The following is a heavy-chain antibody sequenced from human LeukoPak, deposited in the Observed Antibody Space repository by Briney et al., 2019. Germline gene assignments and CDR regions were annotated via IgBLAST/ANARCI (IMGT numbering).Heavy chain of an antibody. V-gene: IGHV3-53*01. D-gene: IGHD3-22*01. CDR1: GFAVSSNY. CDR2: VYSGGNT. CDR3: ARVLDTSGDYPGGFDY. J-gene: IGHJ4*02. Sequence: PGGSLRLSCAASGFAVSSNYMTWVRQAPGKGLEWVSVVYSGGNTVYAVSVQGRFTVSTDISKNTVFLQMSSLRAEDTAVYYCARVLDTSGDYPGGFDYWGRGTLVTVSS.